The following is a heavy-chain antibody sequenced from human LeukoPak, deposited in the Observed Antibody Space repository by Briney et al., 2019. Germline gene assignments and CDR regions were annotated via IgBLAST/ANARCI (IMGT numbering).Heavy chain of an antibody. CDR2: SRSSSPSM. CDR3: ARDWNFAIDY. D-gene: IGHD1-7*01. Sequence: GGSLRLSCAGSGFTFSNYGINWVRQAPGKGLEWVSYSRSSSPSMYYADSVKGRFTTSRDNAKNSLYLHMNSLGAEDTAVYYCARDWNFAIDYWGQGTLVTVSS. CDR1: GFTFSNYG. J-gene: IGHJ4*02. V-gene: IGHV3-48*01.